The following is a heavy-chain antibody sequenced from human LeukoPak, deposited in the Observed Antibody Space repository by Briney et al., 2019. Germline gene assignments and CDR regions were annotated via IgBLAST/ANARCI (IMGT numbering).Heavy chain of an antibody. Sequence: PGGSLRLSCAASGFTFSNYAMHWVRQAPGKGLEWVAVISYDGSNKYYADSVKGRFTISRDNSKNTLYLQMNSLRAEDTAVYYCARGPYDSSGYYSIPFDYWGQGTLVTVSS. CDR2: ISYDGSNK. CDR3: ARGPYDSSGYYSIPFDY. J-gene: IGHJ4*02. D-gene: IGHD3-22*01. V-gene: IGHV3-30-3*02. CDR1: GFTFSNYA.